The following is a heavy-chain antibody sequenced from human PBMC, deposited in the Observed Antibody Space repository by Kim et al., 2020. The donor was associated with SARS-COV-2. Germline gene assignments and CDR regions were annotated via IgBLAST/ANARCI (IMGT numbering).Heavy chain of an antibody. V-gene: IGHV3-15*01. Sequence: GRFTISRDDSKNTLYLQMNSLKTEDTAVYYCTTAPYCSSTSCYDHNWFDPWGQGTLVTVSS. D-gene: IGHD2-2*01. J-gene: IGHJ5*02. CDR3: TTAPYCSSTSCYDHNWFDP.